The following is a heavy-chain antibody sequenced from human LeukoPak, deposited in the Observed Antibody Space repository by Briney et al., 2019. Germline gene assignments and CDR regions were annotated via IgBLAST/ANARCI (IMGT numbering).Heavy chain of an antibody. D-gene: IGHD6-19*01. CDR2: INPSGGST. J-gene: IGHJ3*02. CDR3: AREGLAVAGTSPDAFDI. V-gene: IGHV1-46*01. Sequence: GASVKVSCKASGGTFSSYAISWVRQAPGQGLEWMGIINPSGGSTSYAQKFQGRVTMTRDMSTSTVYMELSSLRSEDTAVYYCAREGLAVAGTSPDAFDIWGQGTMVTVSS. CDR1: GGTFSSYA.